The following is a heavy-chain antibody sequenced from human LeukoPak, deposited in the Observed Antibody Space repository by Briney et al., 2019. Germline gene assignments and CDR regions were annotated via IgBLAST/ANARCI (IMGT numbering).Heavy chain of an antibody. CDR1: GGSFSGYY. Sequence: SETLSLTCAVYGGSFSGYYWSWIRQPPGKGLEWIGEINHSGSTNYNPSLKSRVTISVDTSKNQFSLKLSSVTAADTAVYYCARGYYYGSGSRFDPWGQGTLVTVSS. D-gene: IGHD3-10*01. CDR2: INHSGST. CDR3: ARGYYYGSGSRFDP. J-gene: IGHJ5*02. V-gene: IGHV4-34*01.